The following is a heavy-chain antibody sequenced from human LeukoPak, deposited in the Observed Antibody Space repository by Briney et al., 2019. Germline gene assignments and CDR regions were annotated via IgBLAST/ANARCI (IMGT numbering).Heavy chain of an antibody. Sequence: ASVKVSCKASGATFSSYAISWVRQAPGQGLEWRGGIIPIFGTANYAQKFQGRVTITTDESTSTAYMELSSLRSEDTAVYYCARDMRYSSYDYYYYMDVWGKGTTVTVSS. CDR3: ARDMRYSSYDYYYYMDV. CDR1: GATFSSYA. D-gene: IGHD6-13*01. V-gene: IGHV1-69*05. J-gene: IGHJ6*03. CDR2: IIPIFGTA.